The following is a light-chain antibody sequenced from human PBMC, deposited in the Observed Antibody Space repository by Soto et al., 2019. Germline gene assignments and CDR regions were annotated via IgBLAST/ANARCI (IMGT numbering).Light chain of an antibody. CDR1: QSVTSSY. V-gene: IGKV3-20*01. Sequence: EIVLTQSPGTLSLSPGERATLSCRASQSVTSSYLAWYQQKPGQAPRLLIYGASSRATGIPDRFSGSGSGTDFTLTISRLEPEDFAVYYSQLCGSSLYTFGQGTKLEIK. J-gene: IGKJ2*01. CDR2: GAS. CDR3: QLCGSSLYT.